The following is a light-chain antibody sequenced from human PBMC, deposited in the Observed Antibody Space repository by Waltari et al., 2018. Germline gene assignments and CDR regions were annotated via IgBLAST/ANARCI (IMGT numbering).Light chain of an antibody. J-gene: IGLJ2*01. Sequence: SYELTQPPSVSVSPGQTARITCSGDALPNKYGYWYQQNAGQAPVLVIYEDNKRRSGIPERLSGSSSGTMVTLTISGAQVEDEGDYYCYSTDRTGKQRVFGGGTKLTVL. CDR2: EDN. CDR3: YSTDRTGKQRV. CDR1: ALPNKY. V-gene: IGLV3-10*01.